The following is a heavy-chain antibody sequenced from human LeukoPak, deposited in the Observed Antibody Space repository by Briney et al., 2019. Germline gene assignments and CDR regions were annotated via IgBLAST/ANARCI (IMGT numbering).Heavy chain of an antibody. V-gene: IGHV4-4*09. CDR2: IYSSVST. D-gene: IGHD2-21*02. J-gene: IGHJ6*03. CDR1: GDSINDHY. CDR3: ARVDRLIVVVTAISYYYYMDV. Sequence: SKTLSLTCTVSGDSINDHYWSWIRQPPGEGLEWIAYIYSSVSTNYNPSLKSRVTISVDTSKNQFSLKLSSVTAADTAVYYCARVDRLIVVVTAISYYYYMDVWGKGTTVTVSS.